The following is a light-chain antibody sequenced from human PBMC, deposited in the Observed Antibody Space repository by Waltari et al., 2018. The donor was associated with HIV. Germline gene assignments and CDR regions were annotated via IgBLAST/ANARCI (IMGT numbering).Light chain of an antibody. CDR1: QSVLYSSNNKNY. Sequence: DIVMTQSPDSLAVSLGERATINCKSSQSVLYSSNNKNYVAWYQQKPGQPPKLLIYWASTRESGVPDRFSGSGSGTDFTLTISSLQAEDVAVYYCQQHSSTPYTFGQGTKLEIK. V-gene: IGKV4-1*01. CDR2: WAS. CDR3: QQHSSTPYT. J-gene: IGKJ2*01.